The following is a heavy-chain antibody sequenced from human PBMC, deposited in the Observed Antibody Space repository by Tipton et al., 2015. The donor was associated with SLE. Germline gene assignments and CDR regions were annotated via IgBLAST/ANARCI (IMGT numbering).Heavy chain of an antibody. V-gene: IGHV1-18*01. CDR3: ARVALSGYSYGLYYFDY. Sequence: QSGAEVKKPGASVKVSCKASGYTFTSYGISWVRQAPGQGLEWMGWISAYNGNTNYAQKLQGRVTMTTDTSTSTAYMELRSLRSDDPAVYYCARVALSGYSYGLYYFDYWGQGTLVTVSS. CDR1: GYTFTSYG. J-gene: IGHJ4*02. CDR2: ISAYNGNT. D-gene: IGHD5-18*01.